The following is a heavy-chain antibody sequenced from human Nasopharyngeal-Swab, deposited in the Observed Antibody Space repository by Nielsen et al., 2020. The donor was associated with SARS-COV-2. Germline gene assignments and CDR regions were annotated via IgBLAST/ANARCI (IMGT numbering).Heavy chain of an antibody. CDR1: RFTFSSYA. CDR2: ISGSGGST. D-gene: IGHD2-2*01. CDR3: AKRPYCGSNSCYYYFDY. V-gene: IGHV3-23*01. Sequence: GESLKISCAASRFTFSSYAMSWVRQAPGQGLEWVSAISGSGGSTYYADSVKGRFTISRDNSKNTLYLQMNSLRAEDTAVYYCAKRPYCGSNSCYYYFDYWGQGTLVTVSS. J-gene: IGHJ4*02.